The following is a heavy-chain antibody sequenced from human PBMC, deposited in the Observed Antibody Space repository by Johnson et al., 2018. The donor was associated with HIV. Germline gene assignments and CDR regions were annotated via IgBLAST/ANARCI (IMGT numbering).Heavy chain of an antibody. D-gene: IGHD4-17*01. CDR1: GLTFTNAW. J-gene: IGHJ3*02. Sequence: VQLVESGGGLVKPGGSLRLSCAASGLTFTNAWMNWVRQAPGKGLEWVSAISGSGGSTYYADSVKGRFPISRDNSKNTLYLQMNSLRAEDTAVYYCAKRFPGGYGDYGAFDIWGKGQWSPSLQ. CDR3: AKRFPGGYGDYGAFDI. V-gene: IGHV3-23*04. CDR2: ISGSGGST.